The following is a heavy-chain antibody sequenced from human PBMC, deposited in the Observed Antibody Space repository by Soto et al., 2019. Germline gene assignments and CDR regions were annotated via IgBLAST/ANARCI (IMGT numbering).Heavy chain of an antibody. CDR1: GFTFSSYG. Sequence: QVQLVESGGGVVQPGRSLRLSCAASGFTFSSYGMHWVRQAPGKGLERVAVISYDGSNKYYADSVKGRFTISRDNSKNTLYLQMNSLRAEDTAVYYCAKDVGDTAMVSWGQGTLVTVSS. V-gene: IGHV3-30*18. CDR2: ISYDGSNK. J-gene: IGHJ5*02. CDR3: AKDVGDTAMVS. D-gene: IGHD5-18*01.